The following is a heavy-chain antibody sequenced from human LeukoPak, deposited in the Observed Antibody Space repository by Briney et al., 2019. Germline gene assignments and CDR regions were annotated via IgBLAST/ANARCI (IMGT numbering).Heavy chain of an antibody. J-gene: IGHJ4*02. CDR2: INPNSGGT. Sequence: ASVKVSCKASGYTFTGYYMHWVRQAPGQGLEWMGWINPNSGGTKYAQRFQGRVTMTRDTSISTAYMDLSSLGSDDTAVYYCASKRSAAAGKYVDYWGQGTLVTVSS. D-gene: IGHD6-13*01. CDR3: ASKRSAAAGKYVDY. V-gene: IGHV1-2*02. CDR1: GYTFTGYY.